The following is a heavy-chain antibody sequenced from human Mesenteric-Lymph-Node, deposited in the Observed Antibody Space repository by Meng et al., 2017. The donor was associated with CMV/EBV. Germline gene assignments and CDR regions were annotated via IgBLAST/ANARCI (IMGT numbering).Heavy chain of an antibody. D-gene: IGHD3-22*01. Sequence: GESLKISWKGSGYSFTSYWIGWVRQMPGKGLEWMGIIYPGDSDTRYSPSYQGQVTIAADKSISTAYLQWSSLKASDTAMYYCATGETYYYDSSGYYGYWGQGTLVTVSS. CDR3: ATGETYYYDSSGYYGY. V-gene: IGHV5-51*01. J-gene: IGHJ4*02. CDR2: IYPGDSDT. CDR1: GYSFTSYW.